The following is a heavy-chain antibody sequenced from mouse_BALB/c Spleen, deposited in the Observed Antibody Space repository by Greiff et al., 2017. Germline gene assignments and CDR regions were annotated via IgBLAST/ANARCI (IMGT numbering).Heavy chain of an antibody. CDR2: IDPENGNT. J-gene: IGHJ2*01. CDR3: ARGRYGYEMDY. V-gene: IGHV14-1*02. Sequence: VQLKESGAELVRPGALVKLSCKASGFNIKDYYMHWVKQRPEQGLEWIGWIDPENGNTIYDPKFQGKASITADTSSNTAYLQLSSLTSEDTAVYYCARGRYGYEMDYWGQGTTLTVSS. D-gene: IGHD2-2*01. CDR1: GFNIKDYY.